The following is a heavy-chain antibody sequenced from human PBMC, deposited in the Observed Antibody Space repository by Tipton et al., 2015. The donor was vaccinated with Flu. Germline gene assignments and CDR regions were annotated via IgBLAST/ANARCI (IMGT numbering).Heavy chain of an antibody. CDR2: IHYSGST. CDR1: GGSITSSSTY. V-gene: IGHV4-39*07. J-gene: IGHJ4*02. CDR3: ARFSVRGESDY. Sequence: LRLSCTVSGGSITSSSTYWGWIRQPPGKGLEWIGSIHYSGSTYYNPSLKSRVTMSVDTSKNQFSLKMSSVTAADTAVYYCARFSVRGESDYWGQGTLVTVSS. D-gene: IGHD3-10*01.